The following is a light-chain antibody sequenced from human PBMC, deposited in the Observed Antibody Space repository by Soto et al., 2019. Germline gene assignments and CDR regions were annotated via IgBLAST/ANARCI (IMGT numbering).Light chain of an antibody. CDR2: AAS. Sequence: ALRLTQSPSSLSASVADRVLMNYRASQGISNYLAWYQQKPGKAPKLLIFAASTLQSGVPSRFSGSASGTDFTLTISSLQPEDFATYYCLQDYNYPRTFGQGTKVDIK. J-gene: IGKJ1*01. CDR3: LQDYNYPRT. V-gene: IGKV1-6*01. CDR1: QGISNY.